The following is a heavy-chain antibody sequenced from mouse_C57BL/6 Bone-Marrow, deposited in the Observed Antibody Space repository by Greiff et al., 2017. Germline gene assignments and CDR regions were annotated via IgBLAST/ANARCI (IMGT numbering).Heavy chain of an antibody. CDR1: GYTFTDYN. J-gene: IGHJ1*03. Sequence: EVQLQQSGPELVKPGASVKTPCKASGYTFTDYNMDWVKQSHGKSLEWIGDINPNNGGTIYNQKFKGKATLTVDKSSSTAYMELRSLTSEDTAVYYCAREGANWDWYFDVWGTGTTVTVSS. D-gene: IGHD4-1*01. CDR3: AREGANWDWYFDV. V-gene: IGHV1-18*01. CDR2: INPNNGGT.